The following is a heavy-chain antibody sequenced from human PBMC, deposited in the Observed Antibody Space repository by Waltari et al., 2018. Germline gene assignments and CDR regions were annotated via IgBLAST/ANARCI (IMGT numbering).Heavy chain of an antibody. CDR1: GYTFTGYY. CDR2: INPNSGGT. D-gene: IGHD6-13*01. V-gene: IGHV1-2*06. J-gene: IGHJ5*02. CDR3: ARVKAAQNWFDP. Sequence: QVQLVQSGAEVKKPGASVKVSCKASGYTFTGYYMHWVRQAPGQGLEWMGRINPNSGGTNYAQKVQGRVTMTRDTSISTAYMELSRLRSDDTAVYYCARVKAAQNWFDPWGQGTLVTVSS.